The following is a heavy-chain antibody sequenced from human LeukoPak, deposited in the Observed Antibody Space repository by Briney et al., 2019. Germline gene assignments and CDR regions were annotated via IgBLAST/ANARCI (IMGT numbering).Heavy chain of an antibody. CDR2: IWYDGSNK. V-gene: IGHV3-33*01. CDR3: AREGGTVTTVGRYYYGMDV. Sequence: GRSLRLSCAASGFSFSSYGMHWVRQAPGKGLEWVAVIWYDGSNKYYADSVKGRFTISRDNSKNTLYLQMNSLRAEDTAVYYCAREGGTVTTVGRYYYGMDVWGQGTTVTVSS. J-gene: IGHJ6*02. D-gene: IGHD4-11*01. CDR1: GFSFSSYG.